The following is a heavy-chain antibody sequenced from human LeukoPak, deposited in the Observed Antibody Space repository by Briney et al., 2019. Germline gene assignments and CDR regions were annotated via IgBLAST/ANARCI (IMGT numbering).Heavy chain of an antibody. CDR1: GGSINNYH. Sequence: SETLSLTCTDSGGSINNYHWNWIRQPAGKGLEWIGHIYTSGSTDYNPSLKSRVTISQDKSKDQFSLELTSLTAADTAVYYCARALGSSSNRWGQGTLVTVSS. J-gene: IGHJ4*02. D-gene: IGHD6-13*01. CDR2: IYTSGST. V-gene: IGHV4-4*07. CDR3: ARALGSSSNR.